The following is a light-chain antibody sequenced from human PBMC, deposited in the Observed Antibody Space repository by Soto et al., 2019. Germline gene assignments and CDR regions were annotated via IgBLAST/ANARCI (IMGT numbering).Light chain of an antibody. CDR3: QQYGSSFIT. J-gene: IGKJ5*01. CDR1: QSVSSSY. V-gene: IGKV3-20*01. Sequence: EIVLTQSPGTLSLSPGERATLSCRASQSVSSSYLAWHQQKPGQAPRLLIYGQSSRATGIPDRFSGSGSGTDFTLTISRLEPEDLAVYYCQQYGSSFITCGQGTRLEIK. CDR2: GQS.